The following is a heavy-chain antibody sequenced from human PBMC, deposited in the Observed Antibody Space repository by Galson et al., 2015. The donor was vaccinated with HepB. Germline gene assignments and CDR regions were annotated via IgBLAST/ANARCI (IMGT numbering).Heavy chain of an antibody. D-gene: IGHD3-9*01. J-gene: IGHJ3*02. CDR2: INTNTGNP. CDR3: ARDLTYYDILTGYYQAAFDI. Sequence: SVTVSCKASGSTFTAYAINWVRQAPGQGLEWMGWINTNTGNPMYAQGFTGRFVFSLDTSVSTAYLQISSLKPEDTAVYYCARDLTYYDILTGYYQAAFDIWGLGTMVTVSS. CDR1: GSTFTAYA. V-gene: IGHV7-4-1*02.